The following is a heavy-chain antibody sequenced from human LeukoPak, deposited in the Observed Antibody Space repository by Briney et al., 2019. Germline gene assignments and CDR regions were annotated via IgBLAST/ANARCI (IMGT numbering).Heavy chain of an antibody. CDR2: IKQGGSEK. Sequence: PGGSLRLSCAASGFTFSGYWMSWVRRAPGKGLEWVANIKQGGSEKYYVDSVKGRFTISGDNAKNSLYLQMNSLRAEDTAVYYCARAYYDILTGYSDAFDIWGQGAMVTVSS. V-gene: IGHV3-7*03. CDR3: ARAYYDILTGYSDAFDI. CDR1: GFTFSGYW. D-gene: IGHD3-9*01. J-gene: IGHJ3*02.